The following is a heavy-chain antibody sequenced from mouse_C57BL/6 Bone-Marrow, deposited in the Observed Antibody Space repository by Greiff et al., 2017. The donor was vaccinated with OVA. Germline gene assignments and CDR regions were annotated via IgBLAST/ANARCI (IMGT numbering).Heavy chain of an antibody. V-gene: IGHV1-81*01. CDR3: ARGLRQLRLPYYFDY. D-gene: IGHD3-2*02. CDR1: GYTFTSYG. CDR2: IYPRSGNT. J-gene: IGHJ2*01. Sequence: QVHVKQSGAELARPGASVKLSCKASGYTFTSYGISWVKQRTGQGLEWIGEIYPRSGNTYYNEKFKGKATLTADKSSSTAYMELRSLTSEDSAVYFCARGLRQLRLPYYFDYWGQGTTLTVSS.